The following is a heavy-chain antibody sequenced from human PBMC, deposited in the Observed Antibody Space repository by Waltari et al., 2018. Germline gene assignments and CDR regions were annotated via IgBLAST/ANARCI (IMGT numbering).Heavy chain of an antibody. CDR1: GGSINSSY. CDR2: FYTGERT. V-gene: IGHV4-4*07. J-gene: IGHJ3*01. Sequence: QVQLQESGPGLVKPSETLSLTCTVSGGSINSSYWNWIRQPGGRGLEWIGRFYTGERTNYNPSLKSRVTMSVDPSKSQFSLKLNSVTAADTAVYYCARDNNRQAFNVWGQGIMVTVSS. CDR3: ARDNNRQAFNV.